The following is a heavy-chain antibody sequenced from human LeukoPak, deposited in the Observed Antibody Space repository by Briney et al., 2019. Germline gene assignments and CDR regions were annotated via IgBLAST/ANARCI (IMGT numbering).Heavy chain of an antibody. D-gene: IGHD3-22*01. CDR2: IYYRGNT. CDR1: GDSISTSSYY. V-gene: IGHV4-39*01. CDR3: ARSYYYDYRQIDY. Sequence: PSETLSLTCTVSGDSISTSSYYWGWIRQPVGKGRGWLGCIYYRGNTYYNPSLKSRVTISVNTSKNQFSLNLYSVTAADTAVFYCARSYYYDYRQIDYWGQGTLVTVSS. J-gene: IGHJ4*02.